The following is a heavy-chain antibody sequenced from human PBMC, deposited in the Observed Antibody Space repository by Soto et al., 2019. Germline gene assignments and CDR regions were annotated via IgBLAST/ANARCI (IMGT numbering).Heavy chain of an antibody. D-gene: IGHD2-15*01. Sequence: QVQLQGSGPGQVKPSETLSLTYTVSGDSISDYFYWSWIRQPAGKGLEWIGRIYTDGTTKYNPSLKSRVTLSLDKVKNQFSLRLSSVTAADTAVYYFAREVRGGFTGIFDQWGRGSRVTVSS. CDR3: AREVRGGFTGIFDQ. CDR2: IYTDGTT. CDR1: GDSISDYFY. J-gene: IGHJ4*02. V-gene: IGHV4-4*07.